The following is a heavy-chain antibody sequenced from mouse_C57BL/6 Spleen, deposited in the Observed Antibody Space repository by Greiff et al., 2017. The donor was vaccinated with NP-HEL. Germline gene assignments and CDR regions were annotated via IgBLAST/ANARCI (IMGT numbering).Heavy chain of an antibody. CDR3: VYGSSYYWYFDV. D-gene: IGHD1-1*01. J-gene: IGHJ1*03. Sequence: QVQLKESGPELVKPGASVKISCKASGYAFSSSWMNWVKQRPGKGLEWIGRIYPGDGDTNYNGKFKGKATLTADKSSSTAYMQLSSLTSEDSAVYFCVYGSSYYWYFDVWGTGTTVTVSS. V-gene: IGHV1-82*01. CDR2: IYPGDGDT. CDR1: GYAFSSSW.